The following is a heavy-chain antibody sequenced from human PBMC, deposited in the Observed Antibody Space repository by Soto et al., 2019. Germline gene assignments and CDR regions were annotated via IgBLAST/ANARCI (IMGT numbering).Heavy chain of an antibody. CDR1: SFTVSDNY. CDR3: ARGLVRAFFDY. CDR2: IYSGGDT. D-gene: IGHD3-10*01. V-gene: IGHV3-66*01. J-gene: IGHJ4*02. Sequence: ESGGGLVQPGGSLRLSCAASSFTVSDNYMSWVRQAPGKGLEWVSIIYSGGDTYYADSVKGRFIISRDNSKNTLFLQMSSLRLEDTATYYCARGLVRAFFDYWGQGTRVTVSS.